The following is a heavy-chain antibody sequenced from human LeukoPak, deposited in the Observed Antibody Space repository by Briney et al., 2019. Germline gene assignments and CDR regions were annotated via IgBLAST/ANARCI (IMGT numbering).Heavy chain of an antibody. V-gene: IGHV4-38-2*02. CDR2: IYHSGST. Sequence: PSETLSLTCTVSGYSISSGYYWGWIRQPPGKGLEWIGSIYHSGSTYYNPSLKSRVTISVDTSKNQFSLKLSSVTAADTAVYYCARATYYYGSGVDWFDPWGQGTLVTVSS. D-gene: IGHD3-10*01. CDR1: GYSISSGYY. J-gene: IGHJ5*02. CDR3: ARATYYYGSGVDWFDP.